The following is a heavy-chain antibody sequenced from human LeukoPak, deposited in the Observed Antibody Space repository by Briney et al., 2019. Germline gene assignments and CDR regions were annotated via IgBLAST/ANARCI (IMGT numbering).Heavy chain of an antibody. CDR2: ISGSGGST. V-gene: IGHV3-23*01. CDR1: GFTFSSYA. D-gene: IGHD6-6*01. CDR3: AKYGVAARCVDY. J-gene: IGHJ4*02. Sequence: SGGSLRLSCAASGFTFSSYAMSWVRQAPGKGLEWVSAISGSGGSTYYADSVKGRFTISRDNSKNTLYLQMNSLRAEDTAVYHCAKYGVAARCVDYWGQGTLVTVSS.